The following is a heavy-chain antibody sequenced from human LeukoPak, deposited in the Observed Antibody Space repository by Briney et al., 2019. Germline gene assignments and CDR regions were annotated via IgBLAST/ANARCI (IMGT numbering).Heavy chain of an antibody. CDR3: ARDRRVTIFGIITHRWFDP. Sequence: SETLSLTCTVSGSSISSGAYYWSWIRQLPGKGLEWIGYIYNSGTTYYNPSLKSRVTISVDTSKNQFSLKLSSVTAADTAVYYCARDRRVTIFGIITHRWFDPWGQGTLVTVSS. V-gene: IGHV4-31*03. J-gene: IGHJ5*02. CDR2: IYNSGTT. D-gene: IGHD3-3*01. CDR1: GSSISSGAYY.